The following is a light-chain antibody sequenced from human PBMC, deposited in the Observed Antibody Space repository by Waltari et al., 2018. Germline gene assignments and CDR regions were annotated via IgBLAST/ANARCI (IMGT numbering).Light chain of an antibody. J-gene: IGKJ2*01. CDR2: DAS. V-gene: IGKV3-11*01. CDR1: QSVGSY. Sequence: EIVLTQSPATLSLSPGDTATLSCMASQSVGSYLAWYQQKPGQPPRLLIYDASNRATGVTARFRGSGSGTDFTLTISSLEAEDFAVYYCQQRSNWTPHTFGQGARLEIK. CDR3: QQRSNWTPHT.